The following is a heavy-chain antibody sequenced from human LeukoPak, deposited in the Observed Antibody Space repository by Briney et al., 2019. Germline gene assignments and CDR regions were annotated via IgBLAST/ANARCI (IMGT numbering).Heavy chain of an antibody. J-gene: IGHJ3*02. CDR2: IKQDASEK. CDR3: ARDDILTGQSAFDI. V-gene: IGHV3-7*01. CDR1: GFTFSGFW. Sequence: SGGSLRLSCAASGFTFSGFWMSWVRQAPGKWLEWVANIKQDASEKYYVDPVKGRFTISRDNAKNTLYLQMNSLRAEDTAVYYCARDDILTGQSAFDIWGQGTMVTVSS. D-gene: IGHD3-9*01.